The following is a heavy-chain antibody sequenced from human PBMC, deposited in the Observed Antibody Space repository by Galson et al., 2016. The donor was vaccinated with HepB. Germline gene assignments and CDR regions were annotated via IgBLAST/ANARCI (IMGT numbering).Heavy chain of an antibody. J-gene: IGHJ3*02. CDR2: ISTYDGDT. V-gene: IGHV1-18*01. D-gene: IGHD2-15*01. CDR1: GYTFTSYG. Sequence: SVKVSCKASGYTFTSYGISWVRQAPGQGLEWMGWISTYDGDTNYAQNLQGRVTMTTDTPTTTAYMELRSLRSDDTAMYYCARDWYCSAGSCYDAFDIWGQGTMVTVSS. CDR3: ARDWYCSAGSCYDAFDI.